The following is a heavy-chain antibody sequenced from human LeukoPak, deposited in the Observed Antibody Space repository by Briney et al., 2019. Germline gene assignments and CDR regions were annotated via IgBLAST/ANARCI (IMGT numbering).Heavy chain of an antibody. CDR3: ARLGYSVSWTDC. CDR2: IYYSGSA. V-gene: IGHV4-39*01. CDR1: GGSISSSSHY. D-gene: IGHD6-13*01. Sequence: SETLSLTCAVSGGSISSSSHYWGWIRQPPGKRLEWIGSIYYSGSAYYNPSLKSRVTISVDTSKNQFSLRLSSVTAADMAVYFCARLGYSVSWTDCWGQGTLVTVSS. J-gene: IGHJ4*02.